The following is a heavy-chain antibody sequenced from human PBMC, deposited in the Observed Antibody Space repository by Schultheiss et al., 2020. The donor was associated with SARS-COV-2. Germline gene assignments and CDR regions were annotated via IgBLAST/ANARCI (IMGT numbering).Heavy chain of an antibody. Sequence: SVKVSCKASGYTFTSYGISWVRQAPGQGLEWMGGIIPIFGTANYAQKFQGRVTITADESTSTAYMELSSLRSEDTAVYYCARDIVVVPAAIPRYYYYGMDVWGQGTTVTVSS. V-gene: IGHV1-69*13. CDR1: GYTFTSYG. D-gene: IGHD2-2*02. J-gene: IGHJ6*02. CDR2: IIPIFGTA. CDR3: ARDIVVVPAAIPRYYYYGMDV.